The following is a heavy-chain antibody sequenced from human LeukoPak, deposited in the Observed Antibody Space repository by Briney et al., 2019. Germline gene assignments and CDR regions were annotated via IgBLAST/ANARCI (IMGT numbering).Heavy chain of an antibody. CDR2: ISYDGSNK. D-gene: IGHD5-24*01. V-gene: IGHV3-30*18. CDR1: GFTFSSCG. J-gene: IGHJ4*02. Sequence: GGSLRLSCAASGFTFSSCGMHWVRQAPGKGLEWVAVISYDGSNKYYADSVKGRFTISRDNSKNTLYLQMNSLRAEDTAVYYCAKGAPGDGYNFDYWGQGTLVTVSS. CDR3: AKGAPGDGYNFDY.